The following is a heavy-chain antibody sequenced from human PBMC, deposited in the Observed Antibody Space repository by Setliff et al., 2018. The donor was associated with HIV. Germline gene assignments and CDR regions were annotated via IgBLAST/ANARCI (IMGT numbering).Heavy chain of an antibody. D-gene: IGHD7-27*01. V-gene: IGHV4-34*01. CDR2: INYSGST. CDR3: ARGVPVDSNFNSRFMDV. J-gene: IGHJ6*04. Sequence: NPSETLSLTCAVNGGSLRGPYWSWIRQFPGKGLEWIGEINYSGSTNYTPSLKSRVIISLDKSRKQLFLRLTPPTAADTAVYFCARGVPVDSNFNSRFMDVWGKGTTVTVSS. CDR1: GGSLRGPY.